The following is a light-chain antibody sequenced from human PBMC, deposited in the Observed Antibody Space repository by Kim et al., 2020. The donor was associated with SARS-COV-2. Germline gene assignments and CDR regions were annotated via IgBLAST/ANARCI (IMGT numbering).Light chain of an antibody. CDR1: QSISSY. CDR3: QQSYSTPLT. J-gene: IGKJ4*01. V-gene: IGKV1-39*01. Sequence: GTLGDRGTITCRASQSISSYLNWYQQKPAKAPKLLIYAASSLQSGVPSRFSGSGSGTDFTLTISSLQPEDFATYYCQQSYSTPLTFGGGTKVDIK. CDR2: AAS.